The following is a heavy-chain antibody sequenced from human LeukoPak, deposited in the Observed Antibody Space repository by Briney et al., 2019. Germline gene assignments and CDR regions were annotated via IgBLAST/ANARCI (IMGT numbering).Heavy chain of an antibody. J-gene: IGHJ3*02. V-gene: IGHV1-69*01. CDR1: GGTFSSYA. CDR2: IIPIFGTA. CDR3: ARDRVVRIGPGAFGI. Sequence: GASVTVSCKASGGTFSSYAISWVRQAPGQGLEWMGGIIPIFGTANYAQKFQGRVTITADESTSTAYMELSSLRSEDTAVYYCARDRVVRIGPGAFGIWGQGTMVTVSS. D-gene: IGHD2/OR15-2a*01.